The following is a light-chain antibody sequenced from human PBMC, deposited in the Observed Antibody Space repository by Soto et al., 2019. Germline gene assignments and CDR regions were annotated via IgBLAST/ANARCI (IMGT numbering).Light chain of an antibody. J-gene: IGLJ1*01. Sequence: QSALAQPASVSESPGQSITISCTGTNSDVGGYNYVSWYQQHPGKVPKLMIYDVSNRPSGVSNRFSGSKSGNTASLTISGLQAEDEADYYCRSYAGTTRSEVFGAGTKLTVL. CDR2: DVS. CDR1: NSDVGGYNY. CDR3: RSYAGTTRSEV. V-gene: IGLV2-14*03.